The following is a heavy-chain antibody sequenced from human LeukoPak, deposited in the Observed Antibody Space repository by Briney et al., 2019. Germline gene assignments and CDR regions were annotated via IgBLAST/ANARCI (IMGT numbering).Heavy chain of an antibody. Sequence: GGSPRLSCVASGFTFTRSAMHWVRQAPGKGLEWVAFIQYDGDNKYYADSVKGRFTISRDDSQNTLYLQMNSLTVEDTAVYYCAKRWDSTWSYFDLWGQGTLATVSS. CDR2: IQYDGDNK. CDR1: GFTFTRSA. V-gene: IGHV3-30*02. D-gene: IGHD1-26*01. J-gene: IGHJ4*02. CDR3: AKRWDSTWSYFDL.